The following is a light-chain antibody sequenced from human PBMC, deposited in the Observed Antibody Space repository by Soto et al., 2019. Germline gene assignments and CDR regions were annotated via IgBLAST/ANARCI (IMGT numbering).Light chain of an antibody. V-gene: IGLV2-14*01. Sequence: QSALTQPASVSGSPGQSITISCTGTSSDVGGYNYVSWYQQHPARVPKLMIYDVSDRPSGVSKRFSGSKSGNTASLTISGLQAEDEADYYCSSYTSSSTLMVFGGGTKLTVL. CDR1: SSDVGGYNY. CDR3: SSYTSSSTLMV. CDR2: DVS. J-gene: IGLJ2*01.